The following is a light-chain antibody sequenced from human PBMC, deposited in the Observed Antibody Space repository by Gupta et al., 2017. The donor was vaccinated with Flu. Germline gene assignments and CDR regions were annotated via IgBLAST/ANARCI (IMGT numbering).Light chain of an antibody. CDR1: QHSFLGYNDKTY. CDR2: ETS. J-gene: IGKJ2*01. Sequence: RECRPMICRSSQHSFLGYNDKTYLDWYQQKPGQPPKLLIYETSHRYSGVPDRFSGSGSGTDFTLNINRLEPEDVAVYYCMQHVHLPYTFGQGTKVEIK. CDR3: MQHVHLPYT. V-gene: IGKV4-1*01.